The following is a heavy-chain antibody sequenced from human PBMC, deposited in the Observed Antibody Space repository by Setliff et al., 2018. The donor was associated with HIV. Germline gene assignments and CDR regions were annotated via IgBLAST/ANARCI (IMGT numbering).Heavy chain of an antibody. CDR1: GGSFSDYY. D-gene: IGHD6-6*01. J-gene: IGHJ5*01. Sequence: ASETLSLTCAVYGGSFSDYYWSWIRQPPGKGLEWIGEINHTGSNFYNPSLTDRLTISVDTSKNQFSLKLSYVTAADTAVYYCARGGNSRAAWFDSWGQGTLVTVSS. CDR2: INHTGSN. V-gene: IGHV4-34*01. CDR3: ARGGNSRAAWFDS.